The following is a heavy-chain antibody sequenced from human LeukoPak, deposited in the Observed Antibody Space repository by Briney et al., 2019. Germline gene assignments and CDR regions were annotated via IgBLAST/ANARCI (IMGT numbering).Heavy chain of an antibody. CDR1: GFTFSSYW. V-gene: IGHV3-7*01. D-gene: IGHD5-18*01. CDR3: ARDRGYSCGFSYYYGMDV. J-gene: IGHJ6*02. Sequence: GGSLRLSCAASGFTFSSYWMTWVRQAPGKGLEWVANIKQDGSEKYYVDSVKGRFTISRDNAKNSLYLQMNSLSAEDTAVYYCARDRGYSCGFSYYYGMDVWGQGTTVTVSS. CDR2: IKQDGSEK.